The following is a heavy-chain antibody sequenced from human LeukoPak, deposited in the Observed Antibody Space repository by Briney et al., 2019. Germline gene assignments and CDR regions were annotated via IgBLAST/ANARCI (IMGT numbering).Heavy chain of an antibody. Sequence: GASVKVSCKASGYTFTNHFVYWVRQAPGQGLEWIGIINPTSVGREYAQKFQGRITMTRDTSTSTVYMELNSLRSDDTAVYYCARMGRGDQDWYFDLWGRGTLITVSS. D-gene: IGHD4-17*01. V-gene: IGHV1-46*01. CDR2: INPTSVGR. CDR3: ARMGRGDQDWYFDL. J-gene: IGHJ2*01. CDR1: GYTFTNHF.